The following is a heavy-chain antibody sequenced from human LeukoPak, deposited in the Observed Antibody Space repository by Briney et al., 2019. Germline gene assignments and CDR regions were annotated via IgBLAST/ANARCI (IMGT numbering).Heavy chain of an antibody. CDR2: INQDGSEK. D-gene: IGHD3-10*01. CDR3: VRAIGANVSY. J-gene: IGHJ4*02. V-gene: IGHV3-7*03. Sequence: GGSLRLSCAASGFTFSSYWTHWVRQAPGKGLEWVANINQDGSEKYYVDSVRGRFTISRDNAENSLYLRMNSLRAEDTAVYYCVRAIGANVSYWGQGTLVTVSS. CDR1: GFTFSSYW.